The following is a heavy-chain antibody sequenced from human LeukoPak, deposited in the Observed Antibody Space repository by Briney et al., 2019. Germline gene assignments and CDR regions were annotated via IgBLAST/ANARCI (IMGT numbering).Heavy chain of an antibody. CDR2: IYYSGST. D-gene: IGHD6-13*01. CDR1: GGSISSYY. J-gene: IGHJ4*02. CDR3: ARSGVRYSSSWYLVY. V-gene: IGHV4-59*01. Sequence: SETLSLTCTVSGGSISSYYWSWIRQPPGKGLEWIGYIYYSGSTNYNPSLKSRVTISVDTSKNQFSLKLSSVTAADTAVYYCARSGVRYSSSWYLVYWGQGTLATVSS.